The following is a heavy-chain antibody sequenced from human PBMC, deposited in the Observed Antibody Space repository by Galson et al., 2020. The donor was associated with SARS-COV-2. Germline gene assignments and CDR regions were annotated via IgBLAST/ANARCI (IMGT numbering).Heavy chain of an antibody. J-gene: IGHJ4*02. V-gene: IGHV4-38-2*02. CDR2: IYHSGST. Sequence: SETLSLTCTVSSYSISSGYFWGWIRQPPGKGLEWMGSIYHSGSTYYNPSLKSRVTISVDTSKNQFSLKLSSVTAADTAVYYCATYSVVVVAPTPLRADYWGQGTLVTVSS. D-gene: IGHD2-15*01. CDR3: ATYSVVVVAPTPLRADY. CDR1: SYSISSGYF.